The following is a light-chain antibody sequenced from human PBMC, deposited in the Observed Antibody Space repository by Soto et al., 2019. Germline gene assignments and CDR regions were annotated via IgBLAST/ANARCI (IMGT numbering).Light chain of an antibody. CDR1: SSYIRGYNY. CDR2: EVS. J-gene: IGLJ1*01. CDR3: SSYTSSSTYV. V-gene: IGLV2-14*01. Sequence: QSVLTQPASVSGSPGQSITITCTGTSSYIRGYNYVSWYQQHPGKAPKLMIYEVSNRPSGVSNRFSGSKSGNTASLTISGLQADDESDYYCSSYTSSSTYVFGTGTKVTVL.